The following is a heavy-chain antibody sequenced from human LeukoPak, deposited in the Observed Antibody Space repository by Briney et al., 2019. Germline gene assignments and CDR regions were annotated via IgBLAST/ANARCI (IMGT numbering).Heavy chain of an antibody. CDR1: GGSTSNYY. V-gene: IGHV4-4*07. CDR3: ARNSGSYSLDY. J-gene: IGHJ4*02. Sequence: SETLSLTCTVSGGSTSNYYWSWIRQPAGEGLEWIGRIYTSGSTNYNPSLKSRVTMSVDTSKNQFSLNLNSVTAADTAVYYCARNSGSYSLDYWGQGTLVTVSS. D-gene: IGHD1-26*01. CDR2: IYTSGST.